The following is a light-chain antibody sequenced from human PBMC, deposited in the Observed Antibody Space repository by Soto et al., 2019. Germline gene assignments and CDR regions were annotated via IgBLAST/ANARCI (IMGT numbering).Light chain of an antibody. V-gene: IGKV3-20*01. CDR3: QQYGSSPPIT. CDR1: XSVSSSY. J-gene: IGKJ5*01. Sequence: EIGLTQSPGTLSLSPGERATXSCXXXXSVSSSYLAWYQQKPGQAPRLLIYGASSRATGIPDRFSGSGSGTDFTLAISRLEPEDFAVYYCQQYGSSPPITFGQGTRLE. CDR2: GAS.